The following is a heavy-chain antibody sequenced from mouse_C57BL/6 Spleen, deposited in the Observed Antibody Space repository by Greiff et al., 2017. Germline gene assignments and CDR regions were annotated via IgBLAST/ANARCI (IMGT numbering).Heavy chain of an antibody. D-gene: IGHD1-1*02. CDR1: GYTFTSYW. J-gene: IGHJ2*01. CDR3: ARYGGYFDY. V-gene: IGHV1-52*01. Sequence: QVQLQQPGAELVRPGSSVKLSCKASGYTFTSYWMHWVKPRPIQGLEWIGNIDPSDSEPHYNQKFKDKATLTVDKSSSTAYMLLSSLTSEDSAVYYCARYGGYFDYWGQGTTLTVSS. CDR2: IDPSDSEP.